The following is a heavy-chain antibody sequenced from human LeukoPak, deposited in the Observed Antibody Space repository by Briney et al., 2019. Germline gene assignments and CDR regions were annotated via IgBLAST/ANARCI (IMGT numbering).Heavy chain of an antibody. CDR1: ERSFTHRY. CDR2: ITPFSGNT. CDR3: ATSMGSTMIQGS. Sequence: SVKVSCKASERSFTHRYLHWVRQAPGQALEWMAWITPFSGNTNYAQKFQDRVAITRDNFLSTAYMELSGLRSENTAVYYCATSMGSTMIQGSWGQGTLVTVSS. J-gene: IGHJ5*02. V-gene: IGHV1-45*02. D-gene: IGHD5/OR15-5a*01.